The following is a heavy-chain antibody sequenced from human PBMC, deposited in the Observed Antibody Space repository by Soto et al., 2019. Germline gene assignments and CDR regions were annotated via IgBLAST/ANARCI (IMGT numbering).Heavy chain of an antibody. V-gene: IGHV3-15*07. J-gene: IGHJ6*02. Sequence: PGGSLRLSCAASGFTFSNAWMNWVRQAPGKGLEWVGRIKSKTDGGTTDYAAPVKGRFTISRDDSKNTLYLQMNSLKTEDTAVYYCTTEVHIAVAGLYYYYGMDVWGQGTTVTVSS. D-gene: IGHD6-19*01. CDR2: IKSKTDGGTT. CDR3: TTEVHIAVAGLYYYYGMDV. CDR1: GFTFSNAW.